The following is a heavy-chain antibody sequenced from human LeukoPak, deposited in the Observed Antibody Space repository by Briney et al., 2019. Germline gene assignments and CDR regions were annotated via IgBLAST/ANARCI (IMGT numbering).Heavy chain of an antibody. CDR2: IYSGGST. CDR1: GSTVSNNH. Sequence: GGSLRLSCAASGSTVSNNHMSWVRQAPGKGLEWVSVIYSGGSTYYADSVKGRFTISRDNSKNTLYLQMNSLRAEDTAVYYCARGSYSGYDYWGQGTLVTVSS. V-gene: IGHV3-66*01. J-gene: IGHJ4*02. D-gene: IGHD5-12*01. CDR3: ARGSYSGYDY.